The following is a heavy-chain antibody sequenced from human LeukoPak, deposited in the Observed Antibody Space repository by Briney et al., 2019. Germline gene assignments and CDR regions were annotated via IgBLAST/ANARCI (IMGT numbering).Heavy chain of an antibody. CDR1: GYSFSSYW. J-gene: IGHJ4*02. CDR2: IHPGNSEN. CDR3: ARRLSSIAASAANDY. V-gene: IGHV5-51*01. Sequence: GESLKISCQGSGYSFSSYWIHWVRQMPGKGLESMGIIHPGNSENTYSPSFQGQVTMSVDKSINTAYLQWSSPKASDTAMYYCARRLSSIAASAANDYWGQGTLVTVSS. D-gene: IGHD6-13*01.